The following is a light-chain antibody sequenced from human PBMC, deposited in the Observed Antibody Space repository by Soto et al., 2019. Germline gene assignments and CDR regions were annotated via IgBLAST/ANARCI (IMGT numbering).Light chain of an antibody. CDR3: ASWDDGLNGVV. Sequence: QSALTQPPSASGTPGQRVTISCSGSSSNIGSNYVNWYQQLPGTAPKLLIYSNNQRPSGVPDRFSGSKSGTSTSLAIGGLQSDDQADYYCASWDDGLNGVVFGGGTKVTVL. V-gene: IGLV1-44*01. J-gene: IGLJ2*01. CDR1: SSNIGSNY. CDR2: SNN.